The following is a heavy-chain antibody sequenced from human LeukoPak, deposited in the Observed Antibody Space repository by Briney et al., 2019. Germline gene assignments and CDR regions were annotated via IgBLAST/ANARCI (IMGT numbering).Heavy chain of an antibody. D-gene: IGHD2-2*01. J-gene: IGHJ4*02. CDR3: AKDSRQYCSSTSCSFYFDY. Sequence: GGSLRLSCAASGFTFSIYAMSWVRQAPGKGLEWVSAISGSGGSTFYADSVKGRFTISRDNSKNTLYLQMNSLRAEDTAVYYYAKDSRQYCSSTSCSFYFDYWGQGTLVTVSS. CDR2: ISGSGGST. V-gene: IGHV3-23*01. CDR1: GFTFSIYA.